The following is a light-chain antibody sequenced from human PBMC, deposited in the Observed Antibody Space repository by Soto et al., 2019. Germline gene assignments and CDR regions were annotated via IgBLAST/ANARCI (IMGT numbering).Light chain of an antibody. CDR3: QHYNSYSEA. CDR1: QTISSW. CDR2: KAS. J-gene: IGKJ1*01. Sequence: DIQMTQSPSTLSGSVGDRVTITCRASQTISSWLAWYQQKPGKAPKLLIYKASTLKSGVPSRFSGSGSGTEFTVTISSLQPDDFETYYCQHYNSYSEALGQGTKVDI. V-gene: IGKV1-5*03.